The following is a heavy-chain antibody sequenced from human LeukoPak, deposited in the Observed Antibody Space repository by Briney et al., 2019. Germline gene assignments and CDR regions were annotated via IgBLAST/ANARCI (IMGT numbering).Heavy chain of an antibody. CDR3: AKDPHPYGDSVGGYHFDY. J-gene: IGHJ4*02. D-gene: IGHD4-17*01. CDR2: ISYGGDNT. CDR1: GFTFTDYA. V-gene: IGHV3-23*01. Sequence: GGSLKLSCAASGFTFTDYAMNWVRQAPGKGLEWVSGISYGGDNTYYADSVKGRFTISRDNPRNTLNLALNSLRAEDTAVYYCAKDPHPYGDSVGGYHFDYWGQGTLVTVSS.